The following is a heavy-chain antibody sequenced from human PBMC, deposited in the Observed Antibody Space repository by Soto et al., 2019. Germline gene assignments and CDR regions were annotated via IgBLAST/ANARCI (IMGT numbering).Heavy chain of an antibody. V-gene: IGHV2-5*02. CDR1: GVSLSTSGEG. D-gene: IGHD2-15*01. Sequence: QITLRESGPTLVQPTQTLTLTCTLSGVSLSTSGEGVGWIRQPPGKALEWLALIYWDDDKRFSPSLKSRLAITREISKNQVVMKMTDMAPEEPALYYCAHRQRTVVVGAPFDPWGQGSQVTVSS. J-gene: IGHJ5*02. CDR2: IYWDDDK. CDR3: AHRQRTVVVGAPFDP.